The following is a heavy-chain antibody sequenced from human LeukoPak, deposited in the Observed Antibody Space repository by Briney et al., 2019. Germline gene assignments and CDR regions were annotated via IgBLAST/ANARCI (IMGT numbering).Heavy chain of an antibody. CDR2: IIPIFGTA. CDR1: GGTFSSYA. V-gene: IGHV1-69*06. D-gene: IGHD3-10*01. CDR3: ARDYYGSGSYYSY. Sequence: SVKVSCKASGGTFSSYAISWVRQAPGQGLEWMGGIIPIFGTANYAQKFQGRVTITADKSTSTAYMELSSLRSEDTAVYYCARDYYGSGSYYSYWGQGTLSPSPQ. J-gene: IGHJ4*02.